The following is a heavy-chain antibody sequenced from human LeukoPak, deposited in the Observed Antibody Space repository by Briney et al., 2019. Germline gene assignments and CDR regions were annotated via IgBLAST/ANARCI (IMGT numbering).Heavy chain of an antibody. J-gene: IGHJ6*02. CDR1: GGSLSSYY. CDR3: ARVPTTPEYYYYGMDV. CDR2: IYYSGST. Sequence: SETLSLTCTVSGGSLSSYYWSWIRQHPGKGLEWIGYIYYSGSTYYNPSLKRRVTISVDTSKNQFSLKLGSVTAADTAVYYCARVPTTPEYYYYGMDVWGQGTTVTVSS. D-gene: IGHD1-14*01. V-gene: IGHV4-59*06.